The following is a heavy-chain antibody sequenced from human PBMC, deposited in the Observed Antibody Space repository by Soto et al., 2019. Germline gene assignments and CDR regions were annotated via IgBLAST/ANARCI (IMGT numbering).Heavy chain of an antibody. CDR3: ARYPDWNDYWGAFDI. J-gene: IGHJ3*02. Sequence: EVQLVESGGGVVRPGGSLRLSCAASGFTFDDYGMSWVRQAPGRGLEWVSGINWNGGSTGYADSVKGRFTISRDNAKNSLYLQMNSLRAEDTALYHCARYPDWNDYWGAFDIWGQGTMVTVSS. D-gene: IGHD1-1*01. V-gene: IGHV3-20*01. CDR1: GFTFDDYG. CDR2: INWNGGST.